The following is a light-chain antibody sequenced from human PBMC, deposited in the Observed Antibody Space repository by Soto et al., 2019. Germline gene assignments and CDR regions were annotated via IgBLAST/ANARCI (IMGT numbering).Light chain of an antibody. V-gene: IGLV1-44*01. Sequence: QSVLTQPPSASGTPGQRVTISCSGSSSNIGSYTVNWYQQLPGTAPKLLIHTNNQRPSGVPDRFSGSKSGTSASLAISGLQSEDETDYYCAAWDDSLNGVIFGGGTQLTVL. J-gene: IGLJ2*01. CDR2: TNN. CDR1: SSNIGSYT. CDR3: AAWDDSLNGVI.